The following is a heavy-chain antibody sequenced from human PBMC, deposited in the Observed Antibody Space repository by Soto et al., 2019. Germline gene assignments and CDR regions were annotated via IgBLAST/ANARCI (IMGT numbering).Heavy chain of an antibody. D-gene: IGHD6-19*01. CDR3: ARDAGYSSGWTDY. J-gene: IGHJ4*02. Sequence: LRLSCAASGFTFSSYGMHWVRQAPGKGLEWVAVIWYDGSNKYYADSVKGRFTISRDNSKNTLYLQMNSLRAEDTAVYYCARDAGYSSGWTDYWGQGTLVTVSS. V-gene: IGHV3-33*01. CDR1: GFTFSSYG. CDR2: IWYDGSNK.